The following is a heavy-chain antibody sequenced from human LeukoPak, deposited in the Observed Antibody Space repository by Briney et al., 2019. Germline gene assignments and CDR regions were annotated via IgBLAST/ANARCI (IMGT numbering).Heavy chain of an antibody. J-gene: IGHJ3*02. CDR1: GDSVSSNSAA. Sequence: SQTLSLTCAISGDSVSSNSAAWNWIRQSPSRGLEWLGRTYYRSKWYNDYAVSVKSRITINPDTSKNQFSLQLNSVTPEDTAVYYCARDLRGFDGYGDYSIQPDDAFDIWGQGTMVTVSS. V-gene: IGHV6-1*01. CDR3: ARDLRGFDGYGDYSIQPDDAFDI. CDR2: TYYRSKWYN. D-gene: IGHD4-17*01.